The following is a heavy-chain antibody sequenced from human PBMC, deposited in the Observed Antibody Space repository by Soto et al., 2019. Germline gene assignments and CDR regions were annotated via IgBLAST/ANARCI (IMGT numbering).Heavy chain of an antibody. CDR2: ISYDGSNK. Sequence: GGSLRLSCAASGFTFSSYAMHWVRQAPGKGLEWVAVISYDGSNKYYADSVKGRFTISRDNSKNTLYLQMNSLRAEDTAVYYCAREPRGWLHGYYGMDVWGQGTTVTV. V-gene: IGHV3-30-3*01. D-gene: IGHD5-12*01. CDR1: GFTFSSYA. CDR3: AREPRGWLHGYYGMDV. J-gene: IGHJ6*02.